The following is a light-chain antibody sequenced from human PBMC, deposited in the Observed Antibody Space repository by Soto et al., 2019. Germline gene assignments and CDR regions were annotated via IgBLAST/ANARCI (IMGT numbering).Light chain of an antibody. CDR1: QGISSY. Sequence: DIQLTQSPSFLSASVGDRVTITCRASQGISSYLAWYQQKPGKAPKLLIYAASTLQSGVPSRFSSSGSGTEFTLTISSLQPEDFATFFCQQLNSYPFTFGPGTKVDGK. CDR2: AAS. V-gene: IGKV1-9*01. J-gene: IGKJ3*01. CDR3: QQLNSYPFT.